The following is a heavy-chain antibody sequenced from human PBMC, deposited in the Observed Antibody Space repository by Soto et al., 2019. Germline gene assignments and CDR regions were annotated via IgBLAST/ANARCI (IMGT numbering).Heavy chain of an antibody. CDR1: GFTFSSYA. Sequence: LRLSCAASGFTFSSYAMSWVRQAPGKGLEWVSAISGSGGSTYYADSVKGRFTISRDNSKNTLYLQMNSLRAEDTAVYYCAKGVRTSHYYYYGMDVWGQGTTVTVSS. CDR3: AKGVRTSHYYYYGMDV. D-gene: IGHD1-1*01. J-gene: IGHJ6*02. CDR2: ISGSGGST. V-gene: IGHV3-23*01.